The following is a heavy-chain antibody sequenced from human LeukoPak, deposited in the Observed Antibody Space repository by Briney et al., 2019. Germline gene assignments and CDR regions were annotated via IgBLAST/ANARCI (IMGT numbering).Heavy chain of an antibody. Sequence: ASVKVSCKASGYTFTSYDINWVRQATGQGLEWMGWMNPNSGNTGYAQKFQDRVTMTRNTSISTAYMELSSLRSEDTAVYYCARGLYGSSWYSNGDYWGQGTLVTVSS. CDR2: MNPNSGNT. D-gene: IGHD6-13*01. V-gene: IGHV1-8*01. CDR3: ARGLYGSSWYSNGDY. J-gene: IGHJ4*02. CDR1: GYTFTSYD.